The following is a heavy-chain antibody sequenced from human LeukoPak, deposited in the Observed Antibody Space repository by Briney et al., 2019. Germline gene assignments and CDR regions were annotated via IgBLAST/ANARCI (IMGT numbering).Heavy chain of an antibody. CDR2: IYYSGTT. D-gene: IGHD1-26*01. CDR1: GGSISSSSYY. V-gene: IGHV4-39*07. J-gene: IGHJ4*02. CDR3: ASLQNIVGATPLPDY. Sequence: SETLSLTCTVSGGSISSSSYYWGWIRQPPGKGLEWIGTIYYSGTTYYNPSLKSRVTISIDTSTNQFSLKLNSVTAADTAVYYCASLQNIVGATPLPDYWGQGTLVTVSS.